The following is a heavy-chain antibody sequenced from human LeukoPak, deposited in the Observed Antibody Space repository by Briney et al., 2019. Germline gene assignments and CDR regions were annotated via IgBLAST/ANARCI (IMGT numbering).Heavy chain of an antibody. J-gene: IGHJ1*01. Sequence: ASVKVSCKASGYTFTGYYMHWVRQAPGQGLEWMGWINPNSGGTNYAQKFQGRVTMTRDTPISTAYLELSRLRPDDTPVYYCARGGGGYCSSTSCPGHFQHWGQGTLVTVSS. CDR3: ARGGGGYCSSTSCPGHFQH. V-gene: IGHV1-2*02. D-gene: IGHD2-2*01. CDR1: GYTFTGYY. CDR2: INPNSGGT.